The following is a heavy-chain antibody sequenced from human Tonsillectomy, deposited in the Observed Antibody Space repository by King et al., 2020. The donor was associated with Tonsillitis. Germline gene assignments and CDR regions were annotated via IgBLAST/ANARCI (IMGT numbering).Heavy chain of an antibody. CDR1: FFLSSSHF. J-gene: IGHJ4*02. Sequence: SVTLCFSSSFFLSSSHFLLFFLPSPFKGLEWVSGINWNGGSTGYADSVKGRCTLSRDNAKTALYRQRNSLRAEDTALYYCARVGSKQWLVPDYFDYWGQGTLVTVSS. V-gene: IGHV3-20*03. CDR2: INWNGGST. CDR3: ARVGSKQWLVPDYFDY. D-gene: IGHD6-19*01.